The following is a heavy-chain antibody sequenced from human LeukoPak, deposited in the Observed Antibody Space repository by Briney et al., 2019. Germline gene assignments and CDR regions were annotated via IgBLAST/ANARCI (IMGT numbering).Heavy chain of an antibody. Sequence: GGSLRLSCAASGFTFSSYGMHWVRQAPGKGLEWVAVIWYDGINKYYADSVKGRFTISRDNSKNTLYLQMNSLRAEDTAVYYCAKKLAVVVPASYGMDVWGQGTTVTVSS. V-gene: IGHV3-33*06. D-gene: IGHD2-2*01. J-gene: IGHJ6*02. CDR2: IWYDGINK. CDR1: GFTFSSYG. CDR3: AKKLAVVVPASYGMDV.